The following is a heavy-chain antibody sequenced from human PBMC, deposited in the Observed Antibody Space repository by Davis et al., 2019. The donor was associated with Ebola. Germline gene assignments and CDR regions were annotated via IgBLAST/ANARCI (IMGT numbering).Heavy chain of an antibody. V-gene: IGHV3-23*01. CDR2: ISGSGGST. CDR3: ANPRRAACMIFDY. CDR1: GFTFSSYA. D-gene: IGHD3-16*01. J-gene: IGHJ4*02. Sequence: GESLKISCAASGFTFSSYAMSWVRQAPGKGLEWVSAISGSGGSTYYADSVKGRFTIPRDNSKNTLYLQMNSRRAEDTAVYYCANPRRAACMIFDYWGQGTLVTVSS.